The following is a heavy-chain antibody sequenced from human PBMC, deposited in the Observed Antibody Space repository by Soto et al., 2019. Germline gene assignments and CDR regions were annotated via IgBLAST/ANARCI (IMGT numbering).Heavy chain of an antibody. CDR2: ISSNSDTI. CDR1: GFTIDDYA. CDR3: VKDMKWGGMTTIDYFDS. Sequence: SLRLSCAASGFTIDDYAMHWVRQVPGKGLEWVSGISSNSDTIDYADSVKGRFTISRDNAKNSLFLQMNSLRPEDTALYYCVKDMKWGGMTTIDYFDSWGQGTLVTVSS. J-gene: IGHJ4*02. D-gene: IGHD1-26*01. V-gene: IGHV3-9*01.